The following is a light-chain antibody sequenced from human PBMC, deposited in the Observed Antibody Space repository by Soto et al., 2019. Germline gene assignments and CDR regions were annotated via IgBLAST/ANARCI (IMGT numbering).Light chain of an antibody. CDR1: QTVGNY. J-gene: IGKJ5*01. V-gene: IGKV3-11*01. Sequence: IVLTQSPTTLSLSPGDMSTLSCRASQTVGNYVAWYQQKPGETPRLLIYDASNRATGVPSPFSGGGSGTDFSLTISSLEPEDFAVTYCQQRSNLPRITFGQGTRLEI. CDR3: QQRSNLPRIT. CDR2: DAS.